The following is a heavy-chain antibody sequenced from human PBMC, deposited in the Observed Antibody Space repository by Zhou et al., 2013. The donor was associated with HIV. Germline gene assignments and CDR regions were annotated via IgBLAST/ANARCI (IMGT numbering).Heavy chain of an antibody. J-gene: IGHJ4*02. V-gene: IGHV1-46*01. CDR3: ARDNTQYSSSGDY. CDR1: GYSLSSNN. Sequence: QVQLVQSGAEVKKPGASVKVSCKASGYSLSSNNMHWVRQAPGQGLEWMGIINPSGGGTSYAQKFQGRVTMTRDTSTSTVYMDLSSLRSEDTAVYYCARDNTQYSSSGDYWGQGTLVTVSS. CDR2: INPSGGGT. D-gene: IGHD6-13*01.